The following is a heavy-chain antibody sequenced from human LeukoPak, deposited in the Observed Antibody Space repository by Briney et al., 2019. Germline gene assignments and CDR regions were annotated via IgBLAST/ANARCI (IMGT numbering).Heavy chain of an antibody. J-gene: IGHJ4*02. CDR2: IRYDGSYK. CDR3: AISSYSSSWYWDY. Sequence: GGSLRLSCAASGFTFSSYGMHWVRQAPGKGLEWVAFIRYDGSYKYYADSVKGRFTISRDNSKNTLYLQMNSLRAEDTAVYYCAISSYSSSWYWDYWGQGTLVTVSS. CDR1: GFTFSSYG. V-gene: IGHV3-30*02. D-gene: IGHD6-13*01.